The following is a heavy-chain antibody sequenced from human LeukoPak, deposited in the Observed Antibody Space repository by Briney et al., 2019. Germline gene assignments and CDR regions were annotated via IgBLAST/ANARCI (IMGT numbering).Heavy chain of an antibody. D-gene: IGHD6-6*01. V-gene: IGHV4-30-4*08. Sequence: PSQTLSLTCTVSGGSISSGDYYWSWIRQPPGKGLEWIGYIYYSGSTYYNPSLKSRVTISVDTSKNQFSLKLSSVTAADTAVYYCARVRAARHTEVDYWGQGTLVTVPS. CDR3: ARVRAARHTEVDY. CDR1: GGSISSGDYY. J-gene: IGHJ4*02. CDR2: IYYSGST.